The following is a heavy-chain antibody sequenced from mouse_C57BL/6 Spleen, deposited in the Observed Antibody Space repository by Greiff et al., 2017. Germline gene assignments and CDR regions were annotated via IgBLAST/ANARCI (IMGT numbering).Heavy chain of an antibody. CDR3: ARLITTVVAHFDY. CDR2: IYPGDGDT. J-gene: IGHJ2*01. CDR1: GYAFSSSW. Sequence: VQLQQSGPELVKPGASVKISCKASGYAFSSSWMNWVKQRPGKGLEGIGRIYPGDGDTNYNGKFKGKATLTADKSSSTAYMQLSSLTSEDSAVYFCARLITTVVAHFDYWGQGTTLTVSS. V-gene: IGHV1-82*01. D-gene: IGHD1-1*01.